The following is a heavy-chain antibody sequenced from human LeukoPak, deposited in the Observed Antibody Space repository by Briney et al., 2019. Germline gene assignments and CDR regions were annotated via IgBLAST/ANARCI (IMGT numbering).Heavy chain of an antibody. CDR1: GFTFSSYW. CDR2: IKQDGGEE. J-gene: IGHJ4*02. V-gene: IGHV3-7*01. D-gene: IGHD3-16*01. CDR3: AREEYNYVWGSYPDN. Sequence: GSLRLSCAASGFTFSSYWMHWVRQAPGKGLEWVANIKQDGGEEYYVDSVKGRFTISRDNAKNSLYLQMNSLRVEDTAVYYCAREEYNYVWGSYPDNWGQGTLVTVSS.